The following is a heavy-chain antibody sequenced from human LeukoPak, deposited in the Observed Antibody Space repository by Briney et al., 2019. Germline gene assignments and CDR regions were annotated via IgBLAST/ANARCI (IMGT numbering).Heavy chain of an antibody. Sequence: QSGGSLRLSCAASGFTVSSNYMSWVRQAPGKGLEWVSVIYSGGSTYYADSVKGRFTISRDNSKNTLYLQMNSLRAEDTAVHYCASRDIVVVVAEDYYGMDVWGQGTTVTVPS. D-gene: IGHD2-15*01. CDR2: IYSGGST. CDR1: GFTVSSNY. V-gene: IGHV3-66*02. J-gene: IGHJ6*02. CDR3: ASRDIVVVVAEDYYGMDV.